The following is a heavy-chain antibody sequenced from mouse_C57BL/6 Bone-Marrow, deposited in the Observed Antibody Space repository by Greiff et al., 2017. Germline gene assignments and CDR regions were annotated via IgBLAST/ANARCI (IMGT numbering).Heavy chain of an antibody. CDR1: GYTFTSYT. Sequence: VQLQQSGAELARPGASVKMSCKASGYTFTSYTMHWVKQRPGQGLEWIGYINPSSGYTKYNQKFKDKATLTADKSSRTAYLQLSSLTSEDSAVYDWARTVVGVFAYGGQGTLVTVSA. CDR3: ARTVVGVFAY. D-gene: IGHD1-1*02. CDR2: INPSSGYT. V-gene: IGHV1-4*01. J-gene: IGHJ3*01.